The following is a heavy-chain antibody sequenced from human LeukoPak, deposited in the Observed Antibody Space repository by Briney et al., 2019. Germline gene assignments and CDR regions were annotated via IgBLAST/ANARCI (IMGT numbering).Heavy chain of an antibody. CDR2: IYYSGST. CDR1: GGSISSSNYY. V-gene: IGHV4-39*01. J-gene: IGHJ4*02. Sequence: PSETLSLTCTVPGGSISSSNYYWGWIRQPPGKGLEWIGSIYYSGSTSYNPSLKSRVTISVDTSKNQFSLKLDSVTAADTAVYYCARNASDSGTSYFDYWGQGTLVTVSS. CDR3: ARNASDSGTSYFDY. D-gene: IGHD1-26*01.